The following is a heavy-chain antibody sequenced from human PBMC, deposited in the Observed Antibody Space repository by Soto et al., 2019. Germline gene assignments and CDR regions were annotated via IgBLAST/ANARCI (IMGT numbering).Heavy chain of an antibody. CDR1: GGTFSSYA. Sequence: QVQLVQSGAEVKKPGSSVKVSCKASGGTFSSYAISWVRQAPGQGLEWMGGIIPIFGTANYAQKFQGRVTITADESTSTAYMELSSLRSEDTAVYYCARDKRNSKLSRHNWFDPWGQGTLVTVSS. CDR3: ARDKRNSKLSRHNWFDP. D-gene: IGHD4-4*01. J-gene: IGHJ5*02. V-gene: IGHV1-69*01. CDR2: IIPIFGTA.